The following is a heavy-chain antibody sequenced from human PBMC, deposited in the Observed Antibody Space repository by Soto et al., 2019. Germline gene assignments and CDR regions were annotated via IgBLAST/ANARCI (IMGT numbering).Heavy chain of an antibody. V-gene: IGHV3-30-3*01. Sequence: GGSLRLSCAASGFTFSSYAMHWVRQAPGKGLEWVAVISYDGSNKYYADSVKGRFTISRDNSKNTLYLQMNSLRAEDTAVYYCAREYDFGSGCYPGSFYYGMDVWGQGTTVTVSS. J-gene: IGHJ6*02. D-gene: IGHD3-3*01. CDR3: AREYDFGSGCYPGSFYYGMDV. CDR2: ISYDGSNK. CDR1: GFTFSSYA.